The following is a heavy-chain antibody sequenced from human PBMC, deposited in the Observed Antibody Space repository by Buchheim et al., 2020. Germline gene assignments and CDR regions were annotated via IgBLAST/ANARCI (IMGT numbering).Heavy chain of an antibody. J-gene: IGHJ5*02. D-gene: IGHD3-22*01. CDR1: GFTFSSNW. CDR2: IHSDGSGT. V-gene: IGHV3-74*01. Sequence: EVQLVESGGGLVQPGGSLRLSCAASGFTFSSNWMHWVRQAPGKGLVWVSRIHSDGSGTNYADSVKGRFTISRDNAKNTLYLQMNSLRAEDTAVYYCASPAADSSGYYKAWGQGTL. CDR3: ASPAADSSGYYKA.